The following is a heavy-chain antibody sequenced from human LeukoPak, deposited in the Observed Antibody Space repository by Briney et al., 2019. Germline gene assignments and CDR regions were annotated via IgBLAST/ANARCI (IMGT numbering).Heavy chain of an antibody. J-gene: IGHJ5*02. CDR3: ARKGSSTWYTYWFDP. Sequence: SETLSLTCTVSGGSINSGDYYWVWIRQTPGKGLEWIGEIYHSGSTNYDSSLKSRVTILIDQSKNQFSLKMISLTAADTAVYYCARKGSSTWYTYWFDPWGQGTLVTVSS. CDR1: GGSINSGDYY. D-gene: IGHD6-13*01. V-gene: IGHV4-39*07. CDR2: IYHSGST.